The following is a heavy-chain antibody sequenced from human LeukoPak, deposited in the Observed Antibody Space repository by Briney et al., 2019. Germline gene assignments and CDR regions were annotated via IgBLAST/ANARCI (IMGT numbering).Heavy chain of an antibody. Sequence: SETLSLTCTVSDGSISTYYWSWIRQPPGKGLEWIGYISYSGSTNYNPSLKSRVTISVDTSNNQFSLKLNSVNAADTAAYYCARAFHYDFWSGYYFLDYWGQGTLVTVSS. CDR3: ARAFHYDFWSGYYFLDY. D-gene: IGHD3-3*01. J-gene: IGHJ4*02. V-gene: IGHV4-59*01. CDR2: ISYSGST. CDR1: DGSISTYY.